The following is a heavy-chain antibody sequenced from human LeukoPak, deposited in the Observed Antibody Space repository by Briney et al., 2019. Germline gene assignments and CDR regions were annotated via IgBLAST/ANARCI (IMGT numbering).Heavy chain of an antibody. Sequence: GGSLRLSCAASGFTFSSYGMHWVRQAPGKGLEWVSSISSSSSYIYYADSVKGRFTISRDNAKNSLYLQMNSLRAEDTAVYYCARDGGGAFDIWGQGTMVTVSS. V-gene: IGHV3-21*01. CDR3: ARDGGGAFDI. CDR1: GFTFSSYG. J-gene: IGHJ3*02. D-gene: IGHD3-10*01. CDR2: ISSSSSYI.